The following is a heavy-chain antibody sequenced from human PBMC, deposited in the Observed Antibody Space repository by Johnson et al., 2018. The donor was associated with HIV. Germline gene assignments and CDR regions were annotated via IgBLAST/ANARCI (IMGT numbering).Heavy chain of an antibody. CDR2: ISYDGRIK. CDR1: GSTFSSSA. V-gene: IGHV3-30*04. CDR3: AKDRYYVWGSYRQPLGNDEGLWAFDI. D-gene: IGHD3-16*02. J-gene: IGHJ3*02. Sequence: QVQLVESGGGVVQPGRSLRPSGAASGSTFSSSAMHGVRQAPGQGLQWVALISYDGRIKYFADSVKGRFTISRENARNSRFLKRNSLEAEETAVYYCAKDRYYVWGSYRQPLGNDEGLWAFDIWGQGTMVTVSS.